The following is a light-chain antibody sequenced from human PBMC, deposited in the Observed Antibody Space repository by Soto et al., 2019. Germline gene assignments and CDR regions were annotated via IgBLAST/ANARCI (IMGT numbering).Light chain of an antibody. CDR3: QQRSNWTRT. V-gene: IGKV3-15*01. Sequence: EIVMTQSPATLSVSPGERAILSCRASESILSNLAWYQQTPGQAPRLIIYGASTRETGIPARFSGSGSGTECTLPISSLEPEDVALDYCQQRSNWTRTFGQGTKVDIK. CDR2: GAS. CDR1: ESILSN. J-gene: IGKJ1*01.